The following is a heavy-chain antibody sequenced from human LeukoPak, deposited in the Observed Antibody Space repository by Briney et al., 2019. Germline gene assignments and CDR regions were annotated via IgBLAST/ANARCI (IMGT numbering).Heavy chain of an antibody. CDR1: GFTFSSYS. J-gene: IGHJ4*02. V-gene: IGHV3-21*01. CDR2: ISSSSSYI. CDR3: ARPDTRSNFDWLLEPPDY. Sequence: PGGSLRLSCAASGFTFSSYSMNWVRQAPGKGLEWVSSISSSSSYIYYADSVKGRFTISRDNAKNSLYLQMNSLRAEDTAVYYCARPDTRSNFDWLLEPPDYWGQGTLVTVSS. D-gene: IGHD3-9*01.